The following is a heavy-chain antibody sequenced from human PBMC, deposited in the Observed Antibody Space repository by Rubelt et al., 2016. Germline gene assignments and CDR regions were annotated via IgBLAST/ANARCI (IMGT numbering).Heavy chain of an antibody. J-gene: IGHJ2*01. CDR2: INDGGST. CDR1: GGSFSGYY. V-gene: IGHV4-34*01. CDR3: AGVSGTRIKGWYFDL. Sequence: QMQLQQWGAGLLKPSEALSLTCVVDGGSFSGYYWSWIRQPPGRGLEWIGEINDGGSTNYNPSLKSRLTISVDAAQSQFSLKLSSVTAADTAVYYCAGVSGTRIKGWYFDLWGRGTLVTVSS. D-gene: IGHD3-10*01.